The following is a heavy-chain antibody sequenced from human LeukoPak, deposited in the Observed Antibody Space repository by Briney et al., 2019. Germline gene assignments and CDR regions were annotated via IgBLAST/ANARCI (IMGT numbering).Heavy chain of an antibody. CDR3: ARDLSTRYTYDF. J-gene: IGHJ4*02. Sequence: GGSLRLSCAATKFSLSSYGIHWVRQAPGRGLEWVAFISYDGSDKYYADSVKGRFTISRDNSENTLYLQMNSLRVEDTAVYYCARDLSTRYTYDFWGQGTLVTVSS. CDR1: KFSLSSYG. CDR2: ISYDGSDK. D-gene: IGHD3-16*02. V-gene: IGHV3-30*03.